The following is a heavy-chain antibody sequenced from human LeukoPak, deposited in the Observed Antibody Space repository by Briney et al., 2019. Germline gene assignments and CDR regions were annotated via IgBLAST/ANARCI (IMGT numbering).Heavy chain of an antibody. CDR2: IVGSGSST. D-gene: IGHD3-9*01. CDR3: AKWGDYDILTGYYDSDY. J-gene: IGHJ4*02. V-gene: IGHV3-23*01. CDR1: GFTFSNYA. Sequence: GGSLRLSCAASGFTFSNYAMSWVRQAPGKGLEWVSAIVGSGSSTYYADSVKGRFTISRDNSKNTLYLQLNRLRAEDTAVYYCAKWGDYDILTGYYDSDYWGQGTLVTVS.